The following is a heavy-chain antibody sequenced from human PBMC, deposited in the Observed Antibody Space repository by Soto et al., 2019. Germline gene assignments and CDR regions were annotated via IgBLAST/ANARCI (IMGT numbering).Heavy chain of an antibody. CDR2: FYSGGSI. J-gene: IGHJ5*02. V-gene: IGHV4-31*03. CDR3: ARMYSSGSGWFHP. CDR1: GYSITAGGYY. D-gene: IGHD3-22*01. Sequence: SETLSLTCSVSGYSITAGGYYWSWIRQHPGKGLEWIGSFYSGGSIIYNPSLKSRVSISGDTSRNQFSMTLTSVTAADTALYYCARMYSSGSGWFHPWGQGTLVTVSS.